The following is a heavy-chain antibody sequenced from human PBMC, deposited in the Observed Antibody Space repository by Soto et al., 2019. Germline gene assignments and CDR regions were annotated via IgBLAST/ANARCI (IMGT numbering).Heavy chain of an antibody. V-gene: IGHV3-11*01. Sequence: GGSLRLSCAASGFTFSDYYMSWIRHAPGNGLEWVSYISSSGSTIYYADSVKGRFTISRDNAKNSLYLQMNSLRAEDTAVYYCARDPRPEYWSSTSCYTPGWFDPWGQGTLVTVSS. CDR3: ARDPRPEYWSSTSCYTPGWFDP. J-gene: IGHJ5*02. CDR2: ISSSGSTI. D-gene: IGHD2-2*02. CDR1: GFTFSDYY.